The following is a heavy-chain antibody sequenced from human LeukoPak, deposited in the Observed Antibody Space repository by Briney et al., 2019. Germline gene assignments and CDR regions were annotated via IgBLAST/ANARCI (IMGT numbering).Heavy chain of an antibody. V-gene: IGHV3-30*02. CDR2: IPYDGSNE. CDR3: ATAPRWLQFGYFDY. D-gene: IGHD5-24*01. J-gene: IGHJ4*02. Sequence: GGSLRLSCAASGFTFSTYGMHWVRQAPGKGLDWVAFIPYDGSNEYYADSAKGRFTVSRDSSKNTLYLQMNSLRPEDTAVYYCATAPRWLQFGYFDYWGQGTLVTVSS. CDR1: GFTFSTYG.